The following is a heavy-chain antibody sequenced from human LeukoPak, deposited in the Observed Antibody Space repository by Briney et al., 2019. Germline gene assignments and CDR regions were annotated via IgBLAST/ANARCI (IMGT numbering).Heavy chain of an antibody. J-gene: IGHJ4*02. D-gene: IGHD6-13*01. CDR2: SYTSGST. CDR3: ARLAGAAAGPYFDY. V-gene: IGHV4-61*02. CDR1: GGSISSGSYS. Sequence: SQTLSLTCTVSGGSISSGSYSWSWIRQPSGKGLEWIGRSYTSGSTNYNPSLNSRASISVDTSKNQFSLNLSSVTAADKAVYYCARLAGAAAGPYFDYWGQGTLVTVSS.